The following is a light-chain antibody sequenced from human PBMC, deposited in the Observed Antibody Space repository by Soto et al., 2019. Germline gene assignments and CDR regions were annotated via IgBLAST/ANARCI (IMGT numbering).Light chain of an antibody. CDR1: QSVSSSY. Sequence: EIVLTQSPGTLSLSPGERATLSCRASQSVSSSYLAWYQQKPGQAPRLLMYDASNRATGIPARFSGSGSGTAFTLTISSLQPEDVATYYCQQVNDYPITFGQGTRLEIK. CDR2: DAS. V-gene: IGKV3-20*01. CDR3: QQVNDYPIT. J-gene: IGKJ5*01.